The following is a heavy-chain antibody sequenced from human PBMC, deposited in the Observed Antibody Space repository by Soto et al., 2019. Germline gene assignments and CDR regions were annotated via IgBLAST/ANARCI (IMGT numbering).Heavy chain of an antibody. CDR1: GGSVSSGSYY. Sequence: QVQLQESGPGLVKPSETLSLTCTVSGGSVSSGSYYWSWIRQPPGKGLEWIGYIYYSGSTNYNPSLKSRVTISVDTSKNQFSLKLSSVTAADTAVYYCARGAYYDFNGGGMDVWGQGTTVTVSS. CDR3: ARGAYYDFNGGGMDV. V-gene: IGHV4-61*01. D-gene: IGHD3-3*01. CDR2: IYYSGST. J-gene: IGHJ6*02.